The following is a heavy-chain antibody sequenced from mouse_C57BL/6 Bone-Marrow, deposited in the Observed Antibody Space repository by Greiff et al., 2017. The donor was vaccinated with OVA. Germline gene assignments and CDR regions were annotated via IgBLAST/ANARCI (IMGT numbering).Heavy chain of an antibody. J-gene: IGHJ1*03. CDR2: INPSNGGT. CDR1: GYTFTSYW. V-gene: IGHV1-53*01. CDR3: ASISEDYWYFDV. D-gene: IGHD1-3*01. Sequence: QVQLQQPGTELVKPGASVKLSCKASGYTFTSYWMHWVKQRPGKGLEWIGNINPSNGGTNYNEKFKSKATLTVAKSSSTAYMQLSILTSEDAAVYYCASISEDYWYFDVWGTGTTVTVSS.